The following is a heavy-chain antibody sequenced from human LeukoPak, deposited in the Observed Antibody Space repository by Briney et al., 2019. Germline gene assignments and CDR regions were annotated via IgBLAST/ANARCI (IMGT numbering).Heavy chain of an antibody. CDR3: ARDRGCSGGSCYSDDHFDY. Sequence: PSETLSLTCTVSGGSISSYYWSWIRQPAGKGLEWIGRMYTSGSTNYNPSLKSRVTMSVDTSKNQFSLKLSSVTAADTAVYYCARDRGCSGGSCYSDDHFDYWGQGTLVTVSS. V-gene: IGHV4-4*07. D-gene: IGHD2-15*01. J-gene: IGHJ4*02. CDR1: GGSISSYY. CDR2: MYTSGST.